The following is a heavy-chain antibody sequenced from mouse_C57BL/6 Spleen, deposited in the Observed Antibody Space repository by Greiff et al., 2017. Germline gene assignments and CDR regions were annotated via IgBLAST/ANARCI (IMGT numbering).Heavy chain of an antibody. Sequence: QVQLQQPGAELVRPGSSVKLSCKASGYTFTSSWMDLVKQRPGQGLEWIGNIYPSDSETHYNQKFKDKATLTVDKSSSTAYMQLSSRTSEDSAVYYCARGGGYYPYAMDYWGQGTSVTASS. D-gene: IGHD2-3*01. J-gene: IGHJ4*01. CDR3: ARGGGYYPYAMDY. CDR2: IYPSDSET. V-gene: IGHV1-61*01. CDR1: GYTFTSSW.